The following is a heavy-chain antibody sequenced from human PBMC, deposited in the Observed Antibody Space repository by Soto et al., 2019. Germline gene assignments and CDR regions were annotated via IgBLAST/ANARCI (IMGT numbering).Heavy chain of an antibody. CDR2: IYHSGST. J-gene: IGHJ4*02. V-gene: IGHV4-39*07. CDR3: ARAFGVVTTLSTYFDY. CDR1: GGSISSSSYC. Sequence: PSETLSLTCTVSGGSISSSSYCWGWIRQPPGKGLEWIGKIYHSGSTNYNPSLKSRVTISVDKSKNQFSLKLSSVTAADTAVYYCARAFGVVTTLSTYFDYWGQGTLVTVSS. D-gene: IGHD5-12*01.